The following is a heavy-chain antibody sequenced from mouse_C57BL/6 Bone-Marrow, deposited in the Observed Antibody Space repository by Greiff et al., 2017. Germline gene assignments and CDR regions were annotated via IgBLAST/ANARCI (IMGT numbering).Heavy chain of an antibody. CDR1: GYSITSGYY. V-gene: IGHV3-6*01. D-gene: IGHD3-3*01. Sequence: VQLQQPGPGLVKPSQSLSLTCSVTGYSITSGYYWNWIRQFPGNKLEWMGYISYDGSNNYNPSLKNRISITRDTSKNQFFLKLNSVTTEDTATYYCARDQGWGWYFDVWGTGTTVTVSS. J-gene: IGHJ1*03. CDR2: ISYDGSN. CDR3: ARDQGWGWYFDV.